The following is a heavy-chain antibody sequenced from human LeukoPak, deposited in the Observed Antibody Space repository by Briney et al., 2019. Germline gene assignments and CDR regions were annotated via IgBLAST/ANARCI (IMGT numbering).Heavy chain of an antibody. Sequence: GGSLRLSCAASGLTVSSNYMSWVRQAPGKGLEWVSVIYSGGSTYYADSVKCRFTISRDNSKNTLYLQINSLRAEDTALYYCASRFVFDYWGQGTLVTVSS. CDR1: GLTVSSNY. V-gene: IGHV3-66*02. CDR3: ASRFVFDY. J-gene: IGHJ4*02. CDR2: IYSGGST.